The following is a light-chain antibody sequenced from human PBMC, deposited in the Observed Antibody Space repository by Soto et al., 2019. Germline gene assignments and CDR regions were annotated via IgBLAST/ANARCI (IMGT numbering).Light chain of an antibody. CDR3: QQYGSSRT. J-gene: IGKJ1*01. V-gene: IGKV3-20*01. CDR2: GAS. Sequence: EIVLTQSPGTLSLSPGEGATLSCRASQSVTSSYLAWYQQKPGQAPRLLIYGASIRATGIPDRFSGSGSGTVLTLTISRLEPEDFAVYYCQQYGSSRTFGQGDKVEIK. CDR1: QSVTSSY.